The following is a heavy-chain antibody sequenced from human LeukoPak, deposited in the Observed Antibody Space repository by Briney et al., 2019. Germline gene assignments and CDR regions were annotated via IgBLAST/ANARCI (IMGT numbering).Heavy chain of an antibody. CDR1: GGSISSYY. CDR3: ARDGGGDSLDAFDI. D-gene: IGHD3-16*01. V-gene: IGHV4-59*01. J-gene: IGHJ3*02. CDR2: IYYRGST. Sequence: SETLSLTCTVSGGSISSYYWSWIRQPPGKGLEWIGYIYYRGSTNYNPSLKSRVTISVDTSKNQFSLKPSSVTAADTAVYYCARDGGGDSLDAFDIWGQGTMVTVSS.